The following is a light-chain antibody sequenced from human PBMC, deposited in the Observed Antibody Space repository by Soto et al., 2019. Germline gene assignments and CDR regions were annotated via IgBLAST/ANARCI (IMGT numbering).Light chain of an antibody. CDR1: QGISNY. Sequence: DIQMTQSPSSLSASVGDRFTITCQASQGISNYLNWYQHKPGKAPKLLIYDASNLETGVPSRFSGSGSGTHFTFTINSLQPEDIATYYCQQYDNLPLTFGGGTKVDIK. J-gene: IGKJ4*01. CDR2: DAS. CDR3: QQYDNLPLT. V-gene: IGKV1-33*01.